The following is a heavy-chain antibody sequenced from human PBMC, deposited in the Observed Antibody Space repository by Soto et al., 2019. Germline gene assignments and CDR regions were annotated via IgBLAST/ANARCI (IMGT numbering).Heavy chain of an antibody. CDR1: GGSISSSSYY. Sequence: SETLSLTCTVSGGSISSSSYYWGWIRQPPGKGLEWIGSIYYSGSTYYNPSLKSRVTISVDTSKNQFSLKLSSVTAADTAVYYCARQFYDYIWGSYRHGWGQGTLVTVSS. CDR3: ARQFYDYIWGSYRHG. D-gene: IGHD3-16*02. J-gene: IGHJ4*02. CDR2: IYYSGST. V-gene: IGHV4-39*01.